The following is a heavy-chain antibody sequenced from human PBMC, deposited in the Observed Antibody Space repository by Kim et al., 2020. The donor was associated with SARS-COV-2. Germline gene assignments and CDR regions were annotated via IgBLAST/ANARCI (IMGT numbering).Heavy chain of an antibody. CDR3: ARWGGHNWPPYFDH. D-gene: IGHD1-1*01. CDR1: GFSLSSFG. J-gene: IGHJ4*02. CDR2: IWNDDSNK. V-gene: IGHV3-33*01. Sequence: GGYLRLSCVASGFSLSSFGMHWVRQGPGKGLEWVSVIWNDDSNKNYADSVKGRFTISRDNSKNMVYLQMNSLRAEDTAVYYCARWGGHNWPPYFDHWGQGTLVTVST.